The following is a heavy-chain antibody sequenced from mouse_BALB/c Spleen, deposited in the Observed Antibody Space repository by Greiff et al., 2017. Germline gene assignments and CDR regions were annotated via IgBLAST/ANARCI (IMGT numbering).Heavy chain of an antibody. CDR3: VRKVRRGGIDY. CDR1: GFSLTSYD. Sequence: VHLVESGPGLVAPSQSLSITCTVSGFSLTSYDISWIRQQPGQGLEWLGVIWTGGGTNYNSAFMSRLSISKDNSKSQVFLKMNRLQTNDTDIYYGVRKVRRGGIDYWGQGTTLTVSS. V-gene: IGHV2-9-2*01. J-gene: IGHJ2*01. D-gene: IGHD2-14*01. CDR2: IWTGGGT.